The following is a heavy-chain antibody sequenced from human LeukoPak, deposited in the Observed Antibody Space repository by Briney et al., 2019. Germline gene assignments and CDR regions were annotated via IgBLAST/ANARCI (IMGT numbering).Heavy chain of an antibody. CDR2: ISGSGEST. Sequence: LSGGSLRLSCAASGFTFSSYAMSWVRQAPGKGLEWVSAISGSGESTYYADSVKGRFTISRDNSKNTLYLQMSSLRAEDTAVYCCAKFTGSGNYYSSEYFQQWGQGTLVTVSS. V-gene: IGHV3-23*01. CDR1: GFTFSSYA. CDR3: AKFTGSGNYYSSEYFQQ. D-gene: IGHD1-26*01. J-gene: IGHJ1*01.